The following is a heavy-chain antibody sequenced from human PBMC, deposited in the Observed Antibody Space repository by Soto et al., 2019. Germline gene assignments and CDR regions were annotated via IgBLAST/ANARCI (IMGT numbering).Heavy chain of an antibody. J-gene: IGHJ4*02. CDR1: GFTFSSYA. V-gene: IGHV3-23*01. CDR3: AKDRPPEYSSSGPFDY. D-gene: IGHD6-6*01. CDR2: ISGSGGST. Sequence: GGSLRLSCAASGFTFSSYAMSWVRQAPGKGLEWVSAISGSGGSTYYADSVKGRFTISRDNSKNTLYLQMNSLRAEDTAVYYCAKDRPPEYSSSGPFDYWGQGTLVTVSS.